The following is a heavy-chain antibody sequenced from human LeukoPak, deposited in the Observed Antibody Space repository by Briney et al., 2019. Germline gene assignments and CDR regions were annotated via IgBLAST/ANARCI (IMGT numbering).Heavy chain of an antibody. CDR2: INPNSGGT. D-gene: IGHD2-21*01. CDR1: GYTFTLYG. Sequence: ASVKVSCKASGYTFTLYGISWVRQAPGQGLEWMGWINPNSGGTNYAQKFQGRVTITRNTSISTAYMELSSLRSEDTAVYYCARGLYSFDPWGQGTLVTVSS. J-gene: IGHJ5*02. V-gene: IGHV1-8*03. CDR3: ARGLYSFDP.